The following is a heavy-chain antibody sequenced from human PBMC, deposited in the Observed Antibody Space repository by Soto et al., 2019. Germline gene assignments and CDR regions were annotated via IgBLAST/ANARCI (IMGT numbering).Heavy chain of an antibody. CDR2: ISYDGSNK. D-gene: IGHD5-12*01. CDR3: AKDANGYSGYDYYFDY. J-gene: IGHJ4*02. CDR1: GFTFSSYG. Sequence: PGGSLRLSCAASGFTFSSYGMHWVRQAPGKGLEWVAVISYDGSNKYYADSVKGRFTISRDNPKNTLYLQMNSLRAEDTAVYYCAKDANGYSGYDYYFDYWGQGTLVTVSS. V-gene: IGHV3-30*18.